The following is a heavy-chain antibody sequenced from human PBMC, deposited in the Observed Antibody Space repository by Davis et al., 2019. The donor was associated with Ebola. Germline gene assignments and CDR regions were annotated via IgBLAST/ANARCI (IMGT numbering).Heavy chain of an antibody. CDR2: INWRSSRQ. V-gene: IGHV3-9*01. CDR3: ARETSMVED. Sequence: SLKISCTASGFNFREYEMHWVRQAPGRGLEWVSGINWRSSRQGYADSVKGRFTISRDNAKNSLYLQMNSLRAEDTAVYYCARETSMVEDWGQGTLVTVSS. D-gene: IGHD5-18*01. J-gene: IGHJ4*02. CDR1: GFNFREYE.